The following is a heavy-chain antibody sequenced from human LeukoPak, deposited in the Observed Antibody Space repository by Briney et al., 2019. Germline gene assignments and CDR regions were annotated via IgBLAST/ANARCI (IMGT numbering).Heavy chain of an antibody. CDR1: GFTFSSYN. D-gene: IGHD6-13*01. CDR3: ARVSLGAAAGTSR. Sequence: GGSLRLSCAASGFTFSSYNMNWVRQAPGKGLEWVSSISSSSSYIYYTDSVKGRFTISRDNAKNLLYLQMNSLRADDTAIYYCARVSLGAAAGTSRWGQGTLVTPSA. V-gene: IGHV3-21*01. J-gene: IGHJ4*02. CDR2: ISSSSSYI.